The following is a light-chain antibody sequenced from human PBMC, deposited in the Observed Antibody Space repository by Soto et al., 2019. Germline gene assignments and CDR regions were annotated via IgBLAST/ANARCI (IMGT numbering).Light chain of an antibody. J-gene: IGKJ1*01. Sequence: VLTQSPATLSLSPGERATLSCRASQSVSSYLAWYQQKPGQAPRLLIYDASNRATGIPARFSGIVSGTDLTINISSLQPEDCEVDDCQQRSNWPWTFGQGTKVDI. CDR1: QSVSSY. V-gene: IGKV3-11*01. CDR3: QQRSNWPWT. CDR2: DAS.